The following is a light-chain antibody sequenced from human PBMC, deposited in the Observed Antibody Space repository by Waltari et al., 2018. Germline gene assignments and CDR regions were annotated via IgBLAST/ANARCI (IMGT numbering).Light chain of an antibody. J-gene: IGKJ1*01. CDR2: KAS. CDR1: HSMRDW. V-gene: IGKV1-5*03. Sequence: DIQMTQSPSTLSASVGDRVTITCRAFHSMRDWLAWYQQKPGRVPKLLIYKASTIHTGVPSRFSGSGSGTEFTLTISSLQPDDFATYYCQQYNPYSWTFGQGTKVEIK. CDR3: QQYNPYSWT.